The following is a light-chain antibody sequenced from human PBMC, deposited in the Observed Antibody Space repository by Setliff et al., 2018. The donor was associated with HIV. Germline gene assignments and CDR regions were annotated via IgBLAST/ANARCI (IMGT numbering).Light chain of an antibody. Sequence: QSALTQPASVSGSPGQSITISCTGTSSDIGNSNLVSWYQQHPGKAPKLIIYEATQRPSGFSNRFSGSKSGNTASLTTSGLQAEDEADYYCCSFAGDTIYVLFGGGTKVTVL. CDR1: SSDIGNSNL. V-gene: IGLV2-23*01. CDR3: CSFAGDTIYVL. J-gene: IGLJ2*01. CDR2: EAT.